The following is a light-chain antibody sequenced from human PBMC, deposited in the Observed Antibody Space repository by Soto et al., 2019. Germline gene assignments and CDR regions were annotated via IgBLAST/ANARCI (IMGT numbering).Light chain of an antibody. CDR3: SSYTISSTLVV. CDR2: EVS. Sequence: QSALTQPASVSGSPGQSITISCTGTSSDVGGYNYVSWYQQHPGKAPKLMIYEVSNRPSGVSNRFSGSKSGNTASLTISGLQAEDEAEYDCSSYTISSTLVVFGGGTKLTVL. J-gene: IGLJ2*01. V-gene: IGLV2-14*01. CDR1: SSDVGGYNY.